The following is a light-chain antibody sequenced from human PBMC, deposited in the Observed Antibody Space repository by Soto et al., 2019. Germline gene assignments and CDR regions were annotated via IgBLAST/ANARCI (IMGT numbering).Light chain of an antibody. CDR3: QQYDYYPNF. Sequence: DIQMTQSPSTLSASVGDRVTITCRASQSINDCLAWYQQKPWKAPKVLIYKASSLESRVHSRFSGSGSETEFTLTNSSLQPDDFTTSHCQQYDYYPNFFGQGTKLEI. V-gene: IGKV1-5*03. CDR1: QSINDC. J-gene: IGKJ2*01. CDR2: KAS.